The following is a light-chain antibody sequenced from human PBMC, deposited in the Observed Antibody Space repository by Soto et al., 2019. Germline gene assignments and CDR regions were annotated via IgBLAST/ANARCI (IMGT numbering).Light chain of an antibody. CDR1: SGDVGGYNY. CDR2: DVS. V-gene: IGLV2-14*03. J-gene: IGLJ2*01. CDR3: CSYTSSSTPVV. Sequence: QSALTQPASVSGSPGQSITISCTGTSGDVGGYNYVSWYQQHPGKAPKLMIYDVSNRPSGVSNRFSGSKSGNTASLTISGLQAEDEADYYCCSYTSSSTPVVFGGGTKLTVL.